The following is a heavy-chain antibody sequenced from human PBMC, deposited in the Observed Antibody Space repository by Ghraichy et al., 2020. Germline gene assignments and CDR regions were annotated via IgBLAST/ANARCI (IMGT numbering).Heavy chain of an antibody. Sequence: GGSLRLSCAASGFTFSSYSMNWVRQAPGKGLEWVSYISSSSSTIYYADSVKGRFTISRDNAKNSLYLQMNSLRDEDTAVYYCARDLVAGWIQLWIPFDYWGQGTLVTVSS. J-gene: IGHJ4*02. CDR2: ISSSSSTI. CDR3: ARDLVAGWIQLWIPFDY. V-gene: IGHV3-48*02. CDR1: GFTFSSYS. D-gene: IGHD5-18*01.